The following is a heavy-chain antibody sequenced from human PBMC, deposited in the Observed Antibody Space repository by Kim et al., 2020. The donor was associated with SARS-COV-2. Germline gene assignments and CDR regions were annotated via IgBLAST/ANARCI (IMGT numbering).Heavy chain of an antibody. Sequence: PSLKRRVTIPVDTSKNQFSLKLSSVTAADTAVYYCARGGGIVVVPAAIDYWGQGTLVTVSS. CDR3: ARGGGIVVVPAAIDY. J-gene: IGHJ4*02. D-gene: IGHD2-2*02. V-gene: IGHV4-34*01.